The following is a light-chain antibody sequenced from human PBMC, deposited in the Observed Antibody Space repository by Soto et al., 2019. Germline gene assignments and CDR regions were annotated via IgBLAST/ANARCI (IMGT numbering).Light chain of an antibody. CDR1: ESVNSNY. CDR2: GAS. V-gene: IGKV3-20*01. Sequence: EIVLTQSPGTLSLSPGDRATLSCRASESVNSNYLAWYQRKPGQGPRLLIYGASNRATDIPYRFSASGSGTDFTLTITRLEAEDFAVYYCQQYDSTPPTFGQGTEVEVK. J-gene: IGKJ1*01. CDR3: QQYDSTPPT.